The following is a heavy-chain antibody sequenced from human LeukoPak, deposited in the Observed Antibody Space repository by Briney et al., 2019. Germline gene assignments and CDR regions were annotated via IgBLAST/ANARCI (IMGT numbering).Heavy chain of an antibody. CDR2: INHSGST. CDR1: GGSFSGYY. CDR3: ARLYCSSTSCYVPYFDY. J-gene: IGHJ4*02. Sequence: KTSETLSLTCAVYGGSFSGYYWSWIRQPPGKGLEWIGEINHSGSTNYNPSLKSRVTISVDTSKNQFSLKLSSVTAADTAVYYCARLYCSSTSCYVPYFDYWGQGTLVTVSS. V-gene: IGHV4-34*01. D-gene: IGHD2-2*01.